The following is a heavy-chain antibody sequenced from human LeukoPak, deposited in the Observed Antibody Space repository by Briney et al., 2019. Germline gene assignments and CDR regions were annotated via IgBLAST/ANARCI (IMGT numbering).Heavy chain of an antibody. D-gene: IGHD2-2*01. CDR1: GFSLSTRGVG. J-gene: IGHJ4*02. CDR3: AHRQPRGADSGNVVPAAVFDY. Sequence: SGPTLVNPTQTLTLTCTFSGFSLSTRGVGVGWIRQPPGKALEWLALIYWNDDKRYSPSLRSRLTITKDTSKNQVVLTMTNMDPVDTATYYCAHRQPRGADSGNVVPAAVFDYWGQGTLVTVSS. CDR2: IYWNDDK. V-gene: IGHV2-5*01.